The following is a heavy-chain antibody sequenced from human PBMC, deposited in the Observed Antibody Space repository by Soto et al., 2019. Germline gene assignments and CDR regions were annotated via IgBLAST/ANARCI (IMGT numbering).Heavy chain of an antibody. V-gene: IGHV3-33*01. CDR2: IWYDGSNK. Sequence: HLGGSLRLSCAASGFTFSSYGMHWVRQAPGKGLEWVAVIWYDGSNKNDADSVKGRFTISRDNSKNTLYLQMNSPRAEDAAVYYCARMAIFGVLVRAKRGAFDIWGQGTMVTVSS. D-gene: IGHD3-3*01. CDR1: GFTFSSYG. CDR3: ARMAIFGVLVRAKRGAFDI. J-gene: IGHJ3*02.